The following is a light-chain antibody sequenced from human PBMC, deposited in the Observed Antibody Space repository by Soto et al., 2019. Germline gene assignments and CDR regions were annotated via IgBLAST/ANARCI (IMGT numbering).Light chain of an antibody. CDR3: QQCYDDPYT. J-gene: IGKJ2*01. Sequence: DIVMTQSPDSLAVSLGERATINCKSSQSVLHSSSNKNYLAWYQQKPGQPPKLLIYWASTRESGVPVGFSGRGSGTDFTLGITILQTVDAVVYSCQQCYDDPYTFGQGTRLEI. CDR2: WAS. CDR1: QSVLHSSSNKNY. V-gene: IGKV4-1*01.